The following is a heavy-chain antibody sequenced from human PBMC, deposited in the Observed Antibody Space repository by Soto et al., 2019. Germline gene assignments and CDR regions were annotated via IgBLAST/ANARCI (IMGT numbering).Heavy chain of an antibody. J-gene: IGHJ3*01. V-gene: IGHV1-18*01. Sequence: GASVKGTCKASGYTFTSNGFSWVRQAPGQGLEWMGWISTYNGKTDYAQKFQGRVTMTADTRTNTGYMELRSLRSDDTAVYYCARLLTEGVTYREDAFDVWGQGTKVTVSS. D-gene: IGHD3-16*02. CDR1: GYTFTSNG. CDR3: ARLLTEGVTYREDAFDV. CDR2: ISTYNGKT.